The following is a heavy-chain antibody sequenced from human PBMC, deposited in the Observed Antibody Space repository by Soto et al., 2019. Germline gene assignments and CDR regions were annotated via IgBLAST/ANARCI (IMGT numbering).Heavy chain of an antibody. CDR1: GYTFTSYG. CDR3: ARDMISLPYSRSSAFDF. D-gene: IGHD6-6*01. V-gene: IGHV1-18*01. CDR2: ISAYNGNT. J-gene: IGHJ3*01. Sequence: ASVKVSCKASGYTFTSYGISWVRQAPGQGLEWMGWISAYNGNTNYAQKLQGRVTMTTDTSTSTAYMELRSLSSDDTAVDYCARDMISLPYSRSSAFDFWGQGTMVTVSS.